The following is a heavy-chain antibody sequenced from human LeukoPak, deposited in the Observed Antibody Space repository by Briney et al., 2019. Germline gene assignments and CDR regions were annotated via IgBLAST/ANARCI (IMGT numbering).Heavy chain of an antibody. CDR2: IYYSGNI. D-gene: IGHD1-26*01. V-gene: IGHV4-39*07. Sequence: PSETLSLTCTVSGGSISSSNYYWGWIRQPPGKGLEWIGNIYYSGNIYYNPSLKSRVTISVDTSKNQFSLKLSSVTAADTAVYYCARDRKWELLVFDYWGQGTLVIVSS. J-gene: IGHJ4*02. CDR1: GGSISSSNYY. CDR3: ARDRKWELLVFDY.